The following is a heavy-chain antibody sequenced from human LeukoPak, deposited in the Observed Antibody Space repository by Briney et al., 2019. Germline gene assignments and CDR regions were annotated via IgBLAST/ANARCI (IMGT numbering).Heavy chain of an antibody. J-gene: IGHJ4*02. CDR2: INHSGST. V-gene: IGHV4-34*01. Sequence: PSETLSLTCAVYGGSFGAYYWSWIRQPPGKGLEWIGEINHSGSTNYNPSLKSRVTISVDTSKNQFSLKLSSVTAADTAVYYCAISTFDYWGQGTLVTVSS. CDR1: GGSFGAYY. CDR3: AISTFDY.